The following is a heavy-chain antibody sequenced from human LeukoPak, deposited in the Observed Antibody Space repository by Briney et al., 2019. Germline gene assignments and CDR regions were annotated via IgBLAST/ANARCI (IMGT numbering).Heavy chain of an antibody. CDR2: IIPIFGTA. CDR1: GGTFSSYA. Sequence: GASVKVSCKASGGTFSSYAISWVRQAPGQGLEWMGGIIPIFGTANYAQKFQGRVTITADESTSTAYMELSSLRSEDTAVYYCARDSSYYGSGSPDYWGQGTLVTVSS. CDR3: ARDSSYYGSGSPDY. V-gene: IGHV1-69*13. D-gene: IGHD3-10*01. J-gene: IGHJ4*02.